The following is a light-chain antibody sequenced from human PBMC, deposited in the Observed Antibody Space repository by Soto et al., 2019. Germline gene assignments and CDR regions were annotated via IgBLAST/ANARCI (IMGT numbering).Light chain of an antibody. CDR1: QSIFNY. J-gene: IGKJ2*01. Sequence: DIQMTQSPSSLSASVGDRVTITCRSSQSIFNYLNWYQQKPGKAPEVLIYAVSSLQIGVPSRFAGSGSGTDFTLTITDMLPDDAATSYCQQTYSDLVYTFGRGTKLEIK. CDR2: AVS. V-gene: IGKV1-39*01. CDR3: QQTYSDLVYT.